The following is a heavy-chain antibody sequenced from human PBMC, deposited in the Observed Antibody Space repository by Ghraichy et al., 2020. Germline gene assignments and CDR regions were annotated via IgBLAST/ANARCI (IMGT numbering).Heavy chain of an antibody. J-gene: IGHJ3*02. CDR1: GGSINTYY. CDR2: IYYSGST. V-gene: IGHV4-59*08. D-gene: IGHD2-2*01. Sequence: SETLYLTCTVSGGSINTYYWSWIRQPPGKGLEWIGYIYYSGSTNYNPSLNSRVTISVDTSKNQFSLKLSSVTAADTAIYYCAREGYCSTSSCLRKPFDIWGRGTMVTVSS. CDR3: AREGYCSTSSCLRKPFDI.